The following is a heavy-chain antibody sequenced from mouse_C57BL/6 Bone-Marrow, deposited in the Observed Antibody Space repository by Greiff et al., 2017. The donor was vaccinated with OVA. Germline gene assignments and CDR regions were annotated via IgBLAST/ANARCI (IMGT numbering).Heavy chain of an antibody. Sequence: QVQLQQPGAELVKPGASVKLSCKASGYTFTSYWMHWVKQRPGRGLEWIGRIDPNSGGTKYNEKFKSKATLTVDKSSSTAYMQLSSLTSEDSAVYYCARKKIYYYGSSYIYSFDYWGQGTTLTVSS. J-gene: IGHJ2*01. V-gene: IGHV1-72*01. CDR2: IDPNSGGT. CDR1: GYTFTSYW. CDR3: ARKKIYYYGSSYIYSFDY. D-gene: IGHD1-1*01.